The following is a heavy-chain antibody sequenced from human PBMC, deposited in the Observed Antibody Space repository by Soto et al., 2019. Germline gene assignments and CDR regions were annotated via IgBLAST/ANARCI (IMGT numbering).Heavy chain of an antibody. CDR2: IDYSGST. Sequence: PSETLSLTCTVSGGSISSGDYYWSWIRQPPGKGLEWIGYIDYSGSTFNNPSLKSRLTLSIDTSKNQFSLKLSSVTAADSAVYYCARRAGDYGPYGMDVWGPGTTVTVSS. CDR1: GGSISSGDYY. J-gene: IGHJ6*02. V-gene: IGHV4-30-4*01. CDR3: ARRAGDYGPYGMDV. D-gene: IGHD3-9*01.